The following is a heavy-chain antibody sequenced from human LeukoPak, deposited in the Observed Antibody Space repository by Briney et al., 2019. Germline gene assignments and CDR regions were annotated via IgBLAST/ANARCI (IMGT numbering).Heavy chain of an antibody. CDR3: AKDQWIEQMLGSHCDY. J-gene: IGHJ4*02. Sequence: GGSLRLSCVGSRLTFSSYGMHWVRQAPGEGLEWVAFIRYDGSNSYYIDSVKGRFTISRDNSKNTLYLQMNSLRAEDTAVYYCAKDQWIEQMLGSHCDYWGQGTLVTVSS. V-gene: IGHV3-30*02. CDR1: RLTFSSYG. D-gene: IGHD5-12*01. CDR2: IRYDGSNS.